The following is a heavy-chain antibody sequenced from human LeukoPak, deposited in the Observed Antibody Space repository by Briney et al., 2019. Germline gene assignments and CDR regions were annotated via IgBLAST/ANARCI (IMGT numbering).Heavy chain of an antibody. CDR3: ARDAQLVTPRYMDV. V-gene: IGHV1-18*01. CDR1: GYTFTSYG. D-gene: IGHD6-6*01. J-gene: IGHJ6*03. CDR2: ISAYNGNT. Sequence: ASVEVSCKASGYTFTSYGISWVRQAPGQGLEWMGWISAYNGNTNYAQKLQGRVTMTTDTSTSTAYMELRSLRSDDTAVYYCARDAQLVTPRYMDVWGKGTTVTVSS.